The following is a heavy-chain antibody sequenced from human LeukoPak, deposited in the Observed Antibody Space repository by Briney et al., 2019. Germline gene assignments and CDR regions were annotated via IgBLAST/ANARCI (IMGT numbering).Heavy chain of an antibody. CDR2: INHSGST. Sequence: TASETLSLTCAVYGGSFSGYYWSWIRQPPGKGLEWIGEINHSGSTNYNPSLKSRVTISVDTSKNQFSLKLSSVTAADTAVYYCARGRAGDIAAADLDYWGQGTLVTVSS. J-gene: IGHJ4*02. CDR3: ARGRAGDIAAADLDY. V-gene: IGHV4-34*01. D-gene: IGHD6-13*01. CDR1: GGSFSGYY.